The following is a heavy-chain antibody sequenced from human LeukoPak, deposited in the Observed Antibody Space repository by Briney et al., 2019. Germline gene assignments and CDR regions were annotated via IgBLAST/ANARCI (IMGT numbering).Heavy chain of an antibody. Sequence: SVKVACKTSGGTFNNSAIRWVRQAPGQGLEWLGGIMPLFGTAGYAQKFQGRVTITKDESTRTVYLELTSLTSDDTAVYYCARDVHGDYGSGWFDPWGQGTLVSVSS. D-gene: IGHD4-17*01. J-gene: IGHJ5*02. CDR3: ARDVHGDYGSGWFDP. V-gene: IGHV1-69*05. CDR1: GGTFNNSA. CDR2: IMPLFGTA.